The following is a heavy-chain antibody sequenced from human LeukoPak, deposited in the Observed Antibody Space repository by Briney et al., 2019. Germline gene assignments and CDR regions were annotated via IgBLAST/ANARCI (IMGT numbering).Heavy chain of an antibody. CDR3: ARDDSSGYPYYYYGMDV. V-gene: IGHV4-31*03. D-gene: IGHD3-22*01. CDR1: GGSISSGGYY. Sequence: SETLSLTCTVSGGSISSGGYYWSWIRQHPGKGLEWIGYIYYSGSTYYNPSLKSRVTISVDTSKNQFSLKLSSVTAADTAVYYCARDDSSGYPYYYYGMDVWGQGTTVTVSS. CDR2: IYYSGST. J-gene: IGHJ6*02.